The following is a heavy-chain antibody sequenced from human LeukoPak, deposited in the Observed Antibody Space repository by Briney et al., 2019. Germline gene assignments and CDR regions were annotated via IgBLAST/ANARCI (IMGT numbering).Heavy chain of an antibody. CDR1: GFTFSNYG. CDR3: ARDSPRTPGVSGSYRRGIH. Sequence: PGGSLRLSCAASGFTFSNYGMSWVRQAPGKGLEWVSAISDSGGSTYYADSVKGRFTISRDNSKNTLYLQMNSLGAEDTAVYYCARDSPRTPGVSGSYRRGIHWGQGTLVTVSS. D-gene: IGHD1-26*01. CDR2: ISDSGGST. J-gene: IGHJ4*02. V-gene: IGHV3-23*01.